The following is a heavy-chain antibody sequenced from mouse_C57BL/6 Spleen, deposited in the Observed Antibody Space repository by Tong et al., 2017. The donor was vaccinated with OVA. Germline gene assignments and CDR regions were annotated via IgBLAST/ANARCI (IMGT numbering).Heavy chain of an antibody. CDR2: IDPANGNT. V-gene: IGHV14-3*02. Sequence: EVQLQQSGAELVKPGASVKLSCTASGFNIKDTYMHWVKQRPEQGLEWIGRIDPANGNTKYDPKFQGKATITADTSSSTAYMQLKSLTSEDSAVYYCARFHYYGYFDYWGQGTTLTVSS. CDR3: ARFHYYGYFDY. D-gene: IGHD1-2*01. CDR1: GFNIKDTY. J-gene: IGHJ2*01.